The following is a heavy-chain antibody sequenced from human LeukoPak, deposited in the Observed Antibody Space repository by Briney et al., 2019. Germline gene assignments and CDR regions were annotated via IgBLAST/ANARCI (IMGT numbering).Heavy chain of an antibody. CDR3: ARGPDFVLVPAAMGGDVFDI. Sequence: SVKVSCKASGYTFTGYYMHWVRQAPGQGLEWMGGIIPIFGTANYAQKFQGRVTITADESTSTAYMELSSLRSEDTAVYYCARGPDFVLVPAAMGGDVFDIWGKGKMVTVFS. CDR1: GYTFTGYY. CDR2: IIPIFGTA. V-gene: IGHV1-69*13. J-gene: IGHJ3*02. D-gene: IGHD2-2*01.